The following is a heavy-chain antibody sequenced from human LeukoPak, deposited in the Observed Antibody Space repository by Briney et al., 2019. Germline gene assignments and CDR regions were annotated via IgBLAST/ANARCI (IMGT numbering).Heavy chain of an antibody. CDR3: ARDPNILRFPDC. D-gene: IGHD3-3*01. CDR2: ISSTSTI. CDR1: GFTFSSYS. V-gene: IGHV3-48*01. J-gene: IGHJ4*02. Sequence: GGSLRLSCAASGFTFSSYSMNWVRQAPGKGLEWVSYISSTSTIYYADSVKGRFTISRDNAKNSLYLQMNSLRAEDTAVYYCARDPNILRFPDCWGQGTLVTVSS.